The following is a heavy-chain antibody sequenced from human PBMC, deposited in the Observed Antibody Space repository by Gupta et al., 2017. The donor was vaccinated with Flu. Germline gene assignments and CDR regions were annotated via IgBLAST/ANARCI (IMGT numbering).Heavy chain of an antibody. CDR3: ARGRYSSTWYNGMDV. D-gene: IGHD6-13*01. CDR1: GGSINTGGYY. V-gene: IGHV4-61*02. Sequence: QVQLQQSAPGLVKPSQTLSLTCSLSGGSINTGGYYWSWIRQSAGKGLEWIGRLYISGSIDYNPSLKSRVTISIDTSRNQFSLRLNSVTAADTAMYYCARGRYSSTWYNGMDVWGQGTMVTVSS. J-gene: IGHJ6*02. CDR2: LYISGSI.